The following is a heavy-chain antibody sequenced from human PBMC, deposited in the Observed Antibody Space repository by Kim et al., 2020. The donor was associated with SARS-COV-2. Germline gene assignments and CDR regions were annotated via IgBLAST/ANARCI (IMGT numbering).Heavy chain of an antibody. CDR2: NT. J-gene: IGHJ4*02. V-gene: IGHV1-3*01. Sequence: NTKYSQQFQGRVTIPRDTSASTAYMELSSLRSEDTAVYYCARWGTTVTHYWGQGTLVTVSS. CDR3: ARWGTTVTHY. D-gene: IGHD4-17*01.